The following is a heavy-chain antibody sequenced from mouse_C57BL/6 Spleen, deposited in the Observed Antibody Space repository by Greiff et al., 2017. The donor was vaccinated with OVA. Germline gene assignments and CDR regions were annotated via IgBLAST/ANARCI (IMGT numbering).Heavy chain of an antibody. Sequence: VQLQQPGAELVKPGASVKMSCKASGYTFTSYWITWVKQRPGQGLEWIGDIYPGSGSTNYNEKFKSKATLTVDTSSSTAYMQLSSLTSEDSAVYYCARRDYYGSSRDAFDYWGQGTTLTVSS. CDR1: GYTFTSYW. CDR2: IYPGSGST. D-gene: IGHD1-1*01. J-gene: IGHJ2*01. CDR3: ARRDYYGSSRDAFDY. V-gene: IGHV1-55*01.